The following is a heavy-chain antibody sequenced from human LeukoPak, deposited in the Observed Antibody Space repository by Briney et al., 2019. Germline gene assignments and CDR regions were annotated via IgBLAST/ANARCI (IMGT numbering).Heavy chain of an antibody. V-gene: IGHV3-30*18. D-gene: IGHD5-18*01. J-gene: IGHJ4*02. Sequence: GRSLRLSCAASGFTFSSYGMHWVRQAPGKGLEWVAVISYDGSNKYYADSVEGRFTISRDNSKNTLYLQMNSLRAEDTAVYYCAKSWEYSYGPKRFDYWGQGTLVTVSS. CDR3: AKSWEYSYGPKRFDY. CDR2: ISYDGSNK. CDR1: GFTFSSYG.